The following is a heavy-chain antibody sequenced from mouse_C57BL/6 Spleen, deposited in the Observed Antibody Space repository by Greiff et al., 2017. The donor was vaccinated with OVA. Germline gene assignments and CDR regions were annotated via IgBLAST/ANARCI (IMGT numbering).Heavy chain of an antibody. V-gene: IGHV2-2*01. Sequence: VQLQESGPGLVQPSQSLSITCTVSGFSLTSYGVHWVRQSPGKGLEWLGVIWSGGSTDYNAAFISRLSISKDNSKSQVFFKMSSLQADDTAIYYCARGGEKNAMDYWGQGTSVTVSS. CDR1: GFSLTSYG. CDR3: ARGGEKNAMDY. CDR2: IWSGGST. J-gene: IGHJ4*01.